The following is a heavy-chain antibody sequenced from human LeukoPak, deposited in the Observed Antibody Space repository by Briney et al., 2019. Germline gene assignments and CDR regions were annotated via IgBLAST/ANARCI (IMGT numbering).Heavy chain of an antibody. D-gene: IGHD3-10*01. CDR2: ISYDGSNK. V-gene: IGHV3-30*04. CDR3: ARDARGFTMVRGTLDY. J-gene: IGHJ4*02. CDR1: GFTFSSYE. Sequence: GGSLRLSCAASGFTFSSYEMNWVRQAPGKGLEWVAVISYDGSNKYYADSVKGRFTISRDNSKNTLYLQMNSLRAEDTAVYYCARDARGFTMVRGTLDYWGQGTLVTVSS.